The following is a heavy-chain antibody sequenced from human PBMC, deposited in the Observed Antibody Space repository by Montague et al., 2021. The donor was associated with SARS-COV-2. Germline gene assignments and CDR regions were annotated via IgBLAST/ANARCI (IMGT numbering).Heavy chain of an antibody. CDR3: ARVVTYAFDV. D-gene: IGHD4-11*01. CDR1: GFTVSSNY. J-gene: IGHJ3*01. CDR2: IYSDVST. Sequence: YLSLSCSASGFTVSSNYMSWVRQAPGKGLEWVSVIYSDVSTYYADSVKGRFTISRDNSKNTLYLQMNSLRAEDTAVYYCARVVTYAFDVWGQGTMVTVSS. V-gene: IGHV3-66*01.